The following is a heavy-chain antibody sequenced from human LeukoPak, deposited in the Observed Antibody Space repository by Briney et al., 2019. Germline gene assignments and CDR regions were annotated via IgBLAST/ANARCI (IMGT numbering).Heavy chain of an antibody. V-gene: IGHV3-64D*09. CDR1: GFTFSSYA. CDR3: VKDGTRNDYGDYAFFDY. Sequence: GGSLRLSCSASGFTFSSYAMHWDRQAPGKGLEYVSAISSNGGSTYYADSVKGRSTISRDNSKNTLYLQMSSLRAEDTAVYYCVKDGTRNDYGDYAFFDYWGQGTLVTVSS. J-gene: IGHJ4*02. CDR2: ISSNGGST. D-gene: IGHD4-17*01.